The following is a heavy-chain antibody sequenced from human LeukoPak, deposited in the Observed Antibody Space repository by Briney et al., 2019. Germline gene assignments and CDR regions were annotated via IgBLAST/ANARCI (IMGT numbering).Heavy chain of an antibody. CDR1: GYTFTGYY. CDR3: ARVIGFGELSLGY. V-gene: IGHV1-2*02. CDR2: INPNSGGT. Sequence: ASVKVSCKASGYTFTGYYMHWVRQAPGQGLEWMGWINPNSGGTNYAQKFQGRVTMTRDTSISTVYMELSRLRSADTAVYYCARVIGFGELSLGYWGQGILVTVSS. J-gene: IGHJ4*02. D-gene: IGHD3-10*01.